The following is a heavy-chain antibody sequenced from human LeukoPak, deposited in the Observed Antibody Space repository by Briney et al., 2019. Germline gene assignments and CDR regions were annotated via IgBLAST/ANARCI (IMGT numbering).Heavy chain of an antibody. CDR3: ASAGDYEGWFDP. CDR1: GGSISSYY. D-gene: IGHD4-17*01. CDR2: IYYSGST. V-gene: IGHV4-59*01. J-gene: IGHJ5*02. Sequence: SETLSLTCTVSGGSISSYYWSWIRQPPGKGLEWIGYIYYSGSTNCNPSLKSRVTISVDTSKNQFSLKLSSVTAADTAVYYCASAGDYEGWFDPWGQGTLVTVSS.